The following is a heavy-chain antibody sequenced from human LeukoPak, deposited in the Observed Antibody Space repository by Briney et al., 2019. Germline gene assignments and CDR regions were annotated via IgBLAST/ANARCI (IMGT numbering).Heavy chain of an antibody. V-gene: IGHV1-2*02. D-gene: IGHD2-8*01. J-gene: IGHJ2*01. CDR2: INPNSGGT. Sequence: APVKVSCKASGYTFTGYYMHWVRQAPGQGLEWMGCINPNSGGTNYAQKFQGRVTMTRDTSISTAYMELSRLRSDDTAVYYCARVGDYCTNGVCYNPTRDWYFDLWGRGTLVTVSS. CDR3: ARVGDYCTNGVCYNPTRDWYFDL. CDR1: GYTFTGYY.